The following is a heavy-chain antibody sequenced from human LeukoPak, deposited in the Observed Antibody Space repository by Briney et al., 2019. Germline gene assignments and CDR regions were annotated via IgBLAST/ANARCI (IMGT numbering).Heavy chain of an antibody. V-gene: IGHV3-23*01. J-gene: IGHJ4*02. D-gene: IGHD2-15*01. Sequence: GGSLRLSCAVSGFTFNNYAMTWVRQAPGKGLEWVSVICANDGNTYYADAVKGRFTISRDNSKDTLYLQMDSLRAEDTAVYYCAKGSGSSCYSPCDYWGQGILVTVSS. CDR2: ICANDGNT. CDR1: GFTFNNYA. CDR3: AKGSGSSCYSPCDY.